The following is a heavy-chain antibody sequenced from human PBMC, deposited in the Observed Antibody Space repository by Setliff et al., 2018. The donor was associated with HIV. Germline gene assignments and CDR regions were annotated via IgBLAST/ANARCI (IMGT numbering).Heavy chain of an antibody. J-gene: IGHJ6*03. CDR2: ISTSGNT. V-gene: IGHV4-4*08. Sequence: SETLSLTCTVSGGSISNYYWSWIRQPPGKGLEWIGYISTSGNTDYNPSLKSRVTMSVDTSKNQFSLKLSSVTAADTAVYYCARARGLLPYYYLDVWGKGTTVTVSS. D-gene: IGHD3-10*01. CDR1: GGSISNYY. CDR3: ARARGLLPYYYLDV.